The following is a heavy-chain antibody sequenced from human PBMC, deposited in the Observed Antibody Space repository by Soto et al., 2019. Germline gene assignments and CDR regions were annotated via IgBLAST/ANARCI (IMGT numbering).Heavy chain of an antibody. CDR2: IWYDGSNK. D-gene: IGHD3-10*01. CDR1: GFTFSSYG. CDR3: ARDGGHYYGSGSSLTDYYGMDV. V-gene: IGHV3-33*01. J-gene: IGHJ6*02. Sequence: QVQLVESGGGVVQPGRSLRLSCAASGFTFSSYGMHWVRQAPGKGLEWVAVIWYDGSNKYYADSVKGRFTISRDNSKNTRYLQMNSLRAEDTAVYYCARDGGHYYGSGSSLTDYYGMDVWGQGTTVTVSS.